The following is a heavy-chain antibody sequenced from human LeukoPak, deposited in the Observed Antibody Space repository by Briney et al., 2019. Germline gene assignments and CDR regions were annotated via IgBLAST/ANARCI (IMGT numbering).Heavy chain of an antibody. CDR2: FDPEDGET. Sequence: ASVKVACKVSGYTLTELSMHWVRRAPGKGLEWMGGFDPEDGETIYAQKFQGRVTMTEDTSTDTAYMELSSLRSEDTAVYYCATDHPPSSSSFKGDAFDIWGQGTMATVSS. V-gene: IGHV1-24*01. J-gene: IGHJ3*02. D-gene: IGHD6-13*01. CDR3: ATDHPPSSSSFKGDAFDI. CDR1: GYTLTELS.